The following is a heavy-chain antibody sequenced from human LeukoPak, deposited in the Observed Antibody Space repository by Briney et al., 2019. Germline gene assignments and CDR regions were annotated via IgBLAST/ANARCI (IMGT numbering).Heavy chain of an antibody. D-gene: IGHD2-2*01. CDR1: GGTFSSYA. Sequence: GASVKVSCKASGGTFSSYAISWVRQAPGQGLEWMGGIIPIFGTANYAQKFQGRVTITADESTSTAYMELSSLRSEDTAVYYCASGVIVVVPAAILGDHYYYYYGMDVWGQGTTVTVSS. V-gene: IGHV1-69*13. CDR2: IIPIFGTA. CDR3: ASGVIVVVPAAILGDHYYYYYGMDV. J-gene: IGHJ6*02.